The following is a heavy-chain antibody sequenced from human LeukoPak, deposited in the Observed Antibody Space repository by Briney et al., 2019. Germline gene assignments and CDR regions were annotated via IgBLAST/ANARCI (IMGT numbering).Heavy chain of an antibody. J-gene: IGHJ4*02. V-gene: IGHV4-4*07. CDR3: ARVRARGSAPDY. Sequence: SETLSLTCTVSGGSISGYYWSWIRQPAGKGLEWIGRIYTSGSTNYNPSLKSRVTMSVDTSKNQFSLKLSPVTAADTAVYYCARVRARGSAPDYWGQGTLVTVSS. CDR2: IYTSGST. CDR1: GGSISGYY. D-gene: IGHD6-25*01.